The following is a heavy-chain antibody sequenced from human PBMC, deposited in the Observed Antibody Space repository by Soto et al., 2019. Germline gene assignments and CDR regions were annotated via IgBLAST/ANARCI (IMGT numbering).Heavy chain of an antibody. D-gene: IGHD2-2*01. CDR1: GFTFSSYG. CDR3: AKDIVPATAADLDY. CDR2: ISYDGSNK. J-gene: IGHJ4*02. Sequence: GGSLRLSCAASGFTFSSYGMHWVRQAPGKGLEWVAVISYDGSNKYYADSVKGRFTISRDNSKNTLYLQMNSLRAEDTAVYYCAKDIVPATAADLDYWGQGT. V-gene: IGHV3-30*18.